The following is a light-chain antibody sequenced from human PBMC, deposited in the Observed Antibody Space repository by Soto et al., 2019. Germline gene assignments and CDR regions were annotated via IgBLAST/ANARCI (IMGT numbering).Light chain of an antibody. Sequence: QSALTQPASVSGSPGQSITISCTGTNNDIGGHDYVSWYQQYPGKAPKVMIFDVSKRPSGVSNRFSGSKSGNTASLTISGLQAGDEADYYCSSYASGDTLVVFGGGTKLTVL. J-gene: IGLJ3*02. CDR1: NNDIGGHDY. CDR2: DVS. V-gene: IGLV2-14*03. CDR3: SSYASGDTLVV.